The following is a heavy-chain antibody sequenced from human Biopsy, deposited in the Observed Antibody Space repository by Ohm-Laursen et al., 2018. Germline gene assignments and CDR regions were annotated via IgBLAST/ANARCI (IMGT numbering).Heavy chain of an antibody. J-gene: IGHJ4*02. CDR3: AKTFHGSSFLYDY. V-gene: IGHV3-23*01. CDR2: LSGSGGTT. Sequence: ETLSLACTVSGGSISNNNYYWGWIRQPPGKGLEWVSVLSGSGGTTYYADSVKGRFTISRDNSKNTLYLQMNSLTAEDTAVYYCAKTFHGSSFLYDYWGQGTLVTVSS. CDR1: GGSISNNNYY. D-gene: IGHD2-15*01.